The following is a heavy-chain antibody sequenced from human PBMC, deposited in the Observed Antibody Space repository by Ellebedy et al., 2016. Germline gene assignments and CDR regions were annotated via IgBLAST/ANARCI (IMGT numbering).Heavy chain of an antibody. CDR1: GFIFSEYN. CDR2: ISSSASHI. CDR3: VRDQGWNDVGYWFDP. J-gene: IGHJ5*02. Sequence: GESLKISXAASGFIFSEYNMNWVRQAPGKGLEWVSSISSSASHIYYADSVKGRFTISRDDANNSLYLQMNSLRAEDTAVYYCVRDQGWNDVGYWFDPWGQGTLVTVSS. D-gene: IGHD1-1*01. V-gene: IGHV3-21*01.